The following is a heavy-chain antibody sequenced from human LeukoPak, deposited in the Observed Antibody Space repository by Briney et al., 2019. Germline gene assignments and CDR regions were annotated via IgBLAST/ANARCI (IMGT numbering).Heavy chain of an antibody. CDR2: ISGSGGST. V-gene: IGHV3-23*01. Sequence: PGGSLRLSCAASGFAFSSYAMHWVRQAPGKGLEWVSAISGSGGSTYYADSVKGRFTISRDNSKNTLYLQMNSLRAEDTAVYYCAKDQVPVVPAATKLYYYYGMDVWGQGTTVTVSS. CDR1: GFAFSSYA. D-gene: IGHD2-2*01. J-gene: IGHJ6*02. CDR3: AKDQVPVVPAATKLYYYYGMDV.